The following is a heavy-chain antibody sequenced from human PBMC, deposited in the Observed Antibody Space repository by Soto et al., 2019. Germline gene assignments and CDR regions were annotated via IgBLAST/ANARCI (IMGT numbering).Heavy chain of an antibody. D-gene: IGHD2-15*01. Sequence: QVQLQESGPGLVKPSETLSLTCTVSGGSISSYYWSWIRQPPGKGLEWMGYIYYSGSTNYNPSLKSRVTISVDTSKNQFSLKLSSVTAADTAVYYGARDCSGGSCYSAYYGMDVWGQGTTVTVSS. J-gene: IGHJ6*02. CDR1: GGSISSYY. CDR2: IYYSGST. CDR3: ARDCSGGSCYSAYYGMDV. V-gene: IGHV4-59*01.